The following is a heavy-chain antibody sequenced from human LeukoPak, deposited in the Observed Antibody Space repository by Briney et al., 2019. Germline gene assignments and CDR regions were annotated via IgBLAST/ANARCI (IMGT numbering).Heavy chain of an antibody. D-gene: IGHD6-6*01. CDR3: ARVGYRSSSSHYYYYMDV. V-gene: IGHV4-34*01. CDR1: GGSFSGYY. CDR2: INHSGST. Sequence: SETLSLTCAVCGGSFSGYYWSWIRQPPGKGLEWIGEINHSGSTNYNPSLKSRVTISVDTSKNQFSLKLSSVTAADTAVYYCARVGYRSSSSHYYYYMDVWGKGTTVTVSS. J-gene: IGHJ6*03.